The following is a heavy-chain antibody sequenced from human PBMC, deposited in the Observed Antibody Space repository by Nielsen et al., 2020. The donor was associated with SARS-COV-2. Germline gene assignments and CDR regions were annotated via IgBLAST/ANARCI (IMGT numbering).Heavy chain of an antibody. CDR2: IYYSGST. Sequence: GSLRLSCAVYGGSFSGYYWSWIRQPPGKGLEWIGSIYYSGSTYYNPSLKSRVTISVDTSKNQFSLKLSSVTAADTAVYYCARSADYYFDYWGQGTLVTVSS. CDR1: GGSFSGYY. J-gene: IGHJ4*02. CDR3: ARSADYYFDY. D-gene: IGHD3/OR15-3a*01. V-gene: IGHV4-34*01.